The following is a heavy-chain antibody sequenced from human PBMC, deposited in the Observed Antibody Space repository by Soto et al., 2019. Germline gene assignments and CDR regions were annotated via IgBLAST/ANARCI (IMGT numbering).Heavy chain of an antibody. D-gene: IGHD5-18*01. Sequence: SETLSLTCAVSGGSIRSSNWWSWVRQPQGKVRVWGGVIYHSGSTNYNPSLKRRVTISVDKSKNQFSLKLGSVTAADTAVYYCARTSTAMAPYYWGQGTLVTVSS. CDR2: IYHSGST. V-gene: IGHV4-4*02. CDR1: GGSIRSSNW. CDR3: ARTSTAMAPYY. J-gene: IGHJ4*02.